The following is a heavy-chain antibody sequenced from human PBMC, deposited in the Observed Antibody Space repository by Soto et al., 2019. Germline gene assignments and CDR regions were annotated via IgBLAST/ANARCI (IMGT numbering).Heavy chain of an antibody. CDR3: ANPKLELRDGNYYYMDV. D-gene: IGHD1-7*01. CDR2: ISSSSSTI. Sequence: PGGSLRLSCAASGFTFSSYSMNWVRQAPGKGLEWVSYISSSSSTIYYADSVKGRFTISRDNSKDTLYLQMNSLRAEDTAVYYCANPKLELRDGNYYYMDVWGKGTTVTVSS. J-gene: IGHJ6*03. V-gene: IGHV3-48*01. CDR1: GFTFSSYS.